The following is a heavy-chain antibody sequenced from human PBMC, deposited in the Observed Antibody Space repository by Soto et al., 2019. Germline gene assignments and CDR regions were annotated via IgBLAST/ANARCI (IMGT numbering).Heavy chain of an antibody. V-gene: IGHV3-21*01. CDR2: ISPSTSHI. J-gene: IGHJ6*02. CDR1: GFTFSSCT. D-gene: IGHD2-15*01. Sequence: EVHLVESGGGLVKPGGSLRLSCAVSGFTFSSCTMNWVRQAPWKGLEWVSSISPSTSHIYYAHSVKGRFTISIDNATNSLFLQMNSLRAEDTAVYYCSGCSGGACHQNYGMDVWGQGTTVTVSS. CDR3: SGCSGGACHQNYGMDV.